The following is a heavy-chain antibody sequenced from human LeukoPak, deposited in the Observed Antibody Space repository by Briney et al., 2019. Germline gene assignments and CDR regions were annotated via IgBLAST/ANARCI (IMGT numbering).Heavy chain of an antibody. D-gene: IGHD6-19*01. V-gene: IGHV1-2*02. CDR1: GYTFTGYY. Sequence: ASVKVSCKASGYTFTGYYMHWVRQAPGQGLEWMGWINPNSGGTNYAQKFQGRVTMTRDTSISTACMELSRLRSDDTAVYYCARILAAVAGNRFDYWGQGTLVTVSS. CDR3: ARILAAVAGNRFDY. J-gene: IGHJ4*02. CDR2: INPNSGGT.